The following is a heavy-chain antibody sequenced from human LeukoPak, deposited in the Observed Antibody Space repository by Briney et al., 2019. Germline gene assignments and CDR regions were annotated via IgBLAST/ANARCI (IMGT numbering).Heavy chain of an antibody. D-gene: IGHD3-22*01. V-gene: IGHV4-34*01. CDR2: INHSGST. CDR3: ARAPHAPGAYDSSGYAVDY. Sequence: PSETLSLTCAVYGGSFSGYYWSWIRQPPGKGLEWIGEINHSGSTNYNPSLKSRVTISVDTSKNQFSLKLSSATAADTAVYYCARAPHAPGAYDSSGYAVDYWGQGTLVTVSS. J-gene: IGHJ4*02. CDR1: GGSFSGYY.